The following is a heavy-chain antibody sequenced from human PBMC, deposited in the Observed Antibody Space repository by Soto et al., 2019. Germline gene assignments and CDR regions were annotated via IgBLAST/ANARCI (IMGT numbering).Heavy chain of an antibody. V-gene: IGHV1-18*04. CDR3: AREMSTMTFFDY. CDR2: TSAYNGNT. Sequence: GASVKVSCRASGSAFGNYPITWVRQAPGQGLEWMGWTSAYNGNTKYGQKLQDRVTMTIDTSTNRAYMELRSLRSDDTAVYYCAREMSTMTFFDYWGQGTVVTVSS. D-gene: IGHD1-1*01. J-gene: IGHJ4*02. CDR1: GSAFGNYP.